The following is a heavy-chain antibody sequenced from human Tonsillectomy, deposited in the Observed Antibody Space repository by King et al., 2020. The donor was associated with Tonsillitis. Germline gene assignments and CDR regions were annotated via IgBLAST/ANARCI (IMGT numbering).Heavy chain of an antibody. CDR3: ARVDDILTCYYYYGMDV. J-gene: IGHJ6*02. Sequence: VQLVESGGGLVKPGGSLRLSCAASGFIFSSYSMNWVRQAPGKGLEWVSSISSSSSYIYYADSVKGRFTISRDNAKNSLYLQMNSLRAEDTAVYYCARVDDILTCYYYYGMDVWGQGTTLTVSS. V-gene: IGHV3-21*01. CDR1: GFIFSSYS. D-gene: IGHD3-9*01. CDR2: ISSSSSYI.